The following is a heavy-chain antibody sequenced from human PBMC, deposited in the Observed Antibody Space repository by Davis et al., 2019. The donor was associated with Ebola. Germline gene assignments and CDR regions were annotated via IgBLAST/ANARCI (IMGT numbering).Heavy chain of an antibody. CDR3: ARGHSYGHSLFDY. Sequence: SETLSLTCTVSGGSISSGDYYWSWIRQPPGKGLEWIVYIYYSGSTYYNPSLKSRVTISVDTSKNQFSLKLSSVTAADTAVYYCARGHSYGHSLFDYWGQGTLVTVSS. CDR1: GGSISSGDYY. D-gene: IGHD5-18*01. J-gene: IGHJ4*02. CDR2: IYYSGST. V-gene: IGHV4-30-4*01.